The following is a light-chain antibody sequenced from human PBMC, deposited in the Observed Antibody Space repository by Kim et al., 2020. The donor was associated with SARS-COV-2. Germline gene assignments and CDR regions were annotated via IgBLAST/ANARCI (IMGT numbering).Light chain of an antibody. CDR3: QSADSSGTYPV. V-gene: IGLV3-25*03. J-gene: IGLJ3*02. Sequence: PGQTARFTCSGEALPKQYAYWYQKKPGQAPVLVIYKDRERPSGIPERFSGSSSGTTVTLTISGVQAEDEADYYCQSADSSGTYPVFGGGTKLTVL. CDR2: KDR. CDR1: ALPKQY.